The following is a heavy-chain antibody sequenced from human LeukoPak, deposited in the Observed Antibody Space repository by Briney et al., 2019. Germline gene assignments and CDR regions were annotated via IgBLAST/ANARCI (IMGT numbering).Heavy chain of an antibody. J-gene: IGHJ4*02. Sequence: SETLSLTCTVSGDSLSSHYWSWIRQPPGKGLEWIGYIYGSGSTHYDPSLRSRVTISEDSSKNQFSLKLTSVTAADTAVYYCARNVGWYSHDSWGQGTLVTVSS. V-gene: IGHV4-59*08. D-gene: IGHD6-19*01. CDR1: GDSLSSHY. CDR2: IYGSGST. CDR3: ARNVGWYSHDS.